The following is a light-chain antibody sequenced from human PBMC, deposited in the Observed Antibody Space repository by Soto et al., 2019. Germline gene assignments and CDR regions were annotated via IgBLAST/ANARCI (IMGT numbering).Light chain of an antibody. J-gene: IGKJ2*01. CDR1: QSVSSK. Sequence: EVGMTRCPPNLSESPGERATLSCRASQSVSSKLAWFQQKPGQAPSLLIYGVSTRATGVPVRFSGSGSGTEFTLTINSLQSEDFAVYYCQQYNNRPPTFGQGTKVDIK. V-gene: IGKV3-15*01. CDR2: GVS. CDR3: QQYNNRPPT.